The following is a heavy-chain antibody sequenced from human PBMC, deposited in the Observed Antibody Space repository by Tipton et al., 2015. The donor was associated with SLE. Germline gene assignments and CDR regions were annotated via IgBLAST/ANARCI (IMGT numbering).Heavy chain of an antibody. D-gene: IGHD1-26*01. CDR2: IHYSGTT. CDR1: GGSIISTNYS. J-gene: IGHJ3*02. CDR3: ARTLGATAHTVYDAFVI. Sequence: TLSLTCTVSGGSIISTNYSWNWIRQPPGKGLEWIGYIHYSGTTHDNPSLNSRVTMSVDMSQNQFSLRLTSVTAADTAVYYCARTLGATAHTVYDAFVIWGQGKMVTVSS. V-gene: IGHV4-61*01.